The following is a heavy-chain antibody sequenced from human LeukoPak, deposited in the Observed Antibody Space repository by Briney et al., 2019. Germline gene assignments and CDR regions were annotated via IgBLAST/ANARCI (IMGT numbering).Heavy chain of an antibody. Sequence: PSETLSLTCTVSGGSISSYYWSWIRQPPGKGLEWIGYIYYSGSTNCNPSLKSRVTISVDTSKNQFSLKLSSVTAADTAVYYCARDLAAAGTTGYFDYWGQGTLVTVSS. CDR3: ARDLAAAGTTGYFDY. V-gene: IGHV4-59*01. D-gene: IGHD6-13*01. CDR1: GGSISSYY. CDR2: IYYSGST. J-gene: IGHJ4*02.